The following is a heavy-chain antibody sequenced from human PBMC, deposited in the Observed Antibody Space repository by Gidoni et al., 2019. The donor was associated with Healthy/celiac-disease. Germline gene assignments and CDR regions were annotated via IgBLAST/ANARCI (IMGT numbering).Heavy chain of an antibody. CDR3: ARVRRMWATLINYGMDV. CDR2: INPSGST. D-gene: IGHD5-12*01. CDR1: GGSCSGYY. Sequence: QVQLQQWGAGLLKPSETLSLTCAFSGGSCSGYYWSWIRQPPGKGLEWIGEINPSGSTNYNPSLKSRVTISVDTSKNQFSLKLSSVTAADTAVYYCARVRRMWATLINYGMDVWGQGTTVTVSS. J-gene: IGHJ6*02. V-gene: IGHV4-34*01.